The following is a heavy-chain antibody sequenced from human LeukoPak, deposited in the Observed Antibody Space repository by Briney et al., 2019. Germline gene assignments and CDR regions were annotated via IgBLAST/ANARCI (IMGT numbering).Heavy chain of an antibody. J-gene: IGHJ3*02. CDR3: ASPVFGVAYAFDI. CDR1: GGTFSSYA. Sequence: ASVKVSCKASGGTFSSYAISWVRQAPGQGLEWMGGIIPIFGTANYAQKFQGRVTITTDESTSTAYMELSSLRSEDTAVYYCASPVFGVAYAFDIWGQGTMVTVSS. D-gene: IGHD3-3*01. CDR2: IIPIFGTA. V-gene: IGHV1-69*05.